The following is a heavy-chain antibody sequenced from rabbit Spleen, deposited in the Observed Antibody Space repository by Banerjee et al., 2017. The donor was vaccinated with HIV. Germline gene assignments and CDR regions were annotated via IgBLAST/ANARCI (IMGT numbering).Heavy chain of an antibody. CDR1: GFSFSSTYY. V-gene: IGHV1S45*01. Sequence: QEQLEESGGDLVKPGASLTLTCTASGFSFSSTYYMCWVRQPPGKGLEWIGCIYPGSSGTTYYAIWAKGRFTISKTSSTTVTLQMTSLTAADTATYFCARDTATSFSSYGMDLWGPGTLVTVS. CDR3: ARDTATSFSSYGMDL. CDR2: IYPGSSGTT. D-gene: IGHD1-1*01. J-gene: IGHJ6*01.